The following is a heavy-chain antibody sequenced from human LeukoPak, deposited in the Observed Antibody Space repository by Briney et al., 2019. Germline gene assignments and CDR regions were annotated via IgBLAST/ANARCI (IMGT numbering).Heavy chain of an antibody. CDR2: INHSGST. D-gene: IGHD2-15*01. CDR1: GGSISSYY. J-gene: IGHJ4*02. Sequence: SETLSLTCTVSGGSISSYYWSWIRQPPGKGLEWIGEINHSGSTNYNPSLKSRVTISVDTSKNQFSLKLSSVTAADTAVYYCATLWRSDDYWGQGTLVTVSS. CDR3: ATLWRSDDY. V-gene: IGHV4-34*01.